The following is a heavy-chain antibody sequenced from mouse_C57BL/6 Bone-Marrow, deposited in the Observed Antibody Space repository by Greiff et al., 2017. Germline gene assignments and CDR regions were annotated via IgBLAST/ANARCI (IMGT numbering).Heavy chain of an antibody. CDR3: GRSGALGRSFDY. J-gene: IGHJ2*01. V-gene: IGHV1-55*01. Sequence: QVQLQQPGAELVKPGASVKMSCKASGYTFTSYWITWVKQRPGQGLEWIGDIYPTSGRTNYNEKFKSKAILTVDTSSTTAYMQLRSLKSEDSAVFYCGRSGALGRSFDYWGQGTTLTVSS. CDR1: GYTFTSYW. D-gene: IGHD4-1*01. CDR2: IYPTSGRT.